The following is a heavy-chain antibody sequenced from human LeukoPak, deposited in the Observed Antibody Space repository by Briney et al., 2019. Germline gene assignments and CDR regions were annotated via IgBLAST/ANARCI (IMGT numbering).Heavy chain of an antibody. CDR3: ARGGYCSGDTCYQDDAFDI. V-gene: IGHV3-7*01. D-gene: IGHD2-15*01. CDR1: GFTFSSYW. CDR2: IKQDGSEK. J-gene: IGHJ3*02. Sequence: QAGGSLRLSCAASGFTFSSYWMSWVRQAPGKGLEWVANIKQDGSEKYYVDSVKGRFAISRDNGKKSLYLQMNSLRAEDTAGYYCARGGYCSGDTCYQDDAFDIWGQGTMVTVSS.